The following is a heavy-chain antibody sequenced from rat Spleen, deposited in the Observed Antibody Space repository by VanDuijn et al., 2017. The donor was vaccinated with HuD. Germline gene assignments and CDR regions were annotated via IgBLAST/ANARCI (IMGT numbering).Heavy chain of an antibody. Sequence: EVQLVESDGGLVQPGRSLKLSCAASGFTFSDYYMAWVRQAPTKGLEWVATISYDGSSTYYRDSVKGRFTISRDNAKSNLYLQMDSLRSEDTATYYCARNGGDITTVDYFDYWGQGVMVTVSS. D-gene: IGHD1-1*01. CDR1: GFTFSDYY. CDR3: ARNGGDITTVDYFDY. J-gene: IGHJ2*01. V-gene: IGHV5-29*01. CDR2: ISYDGSST.